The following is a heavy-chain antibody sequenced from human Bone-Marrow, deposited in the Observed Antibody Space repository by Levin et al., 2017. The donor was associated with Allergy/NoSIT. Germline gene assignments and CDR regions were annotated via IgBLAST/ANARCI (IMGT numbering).Heavy chain of an antibody. CDR3: TTGDAMIGDYVWGSYRYSDVAFDT. V-gene: IGHV3-15*01. Sequence: PGGSLRLSCAASGFTFTNAWMNWVRQAPGKGLEWVGRVKSKTDGGTTDYAAPVKGRFTISRDDSKNMLYLQMNNLKTEDTAVYYCTTGDAMIGDYVWGSYRYSDVAFDTWGQGTMVTVSS. CDR2: VKSKTDGGTT. D-gene: IGHD3-16*02. CDR1: GFTFTNAW. J-gene: IGHJ3*02.